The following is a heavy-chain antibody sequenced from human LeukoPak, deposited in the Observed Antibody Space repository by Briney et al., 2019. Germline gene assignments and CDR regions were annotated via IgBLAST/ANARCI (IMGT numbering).Heavy chain of an antibody. Sequence: SETLSLTCTVSGGSISSYYWSWIRRPPGKGLEWIGYIYYSGSTNYNPSLKSRVTISVDTSKNQFSLKLSSVTAADTAVYYCARTYCSGGSCYSFDYWGQGTLVTVSS. D-gene: IGHD2-15*01. CDR3: ARTYCSGGSCYSFDY. V-gene: IGHV4-59*01. CDR2: IYYSGST. CDR1: GGSISSYY. J-gene: IGHJ4*02.